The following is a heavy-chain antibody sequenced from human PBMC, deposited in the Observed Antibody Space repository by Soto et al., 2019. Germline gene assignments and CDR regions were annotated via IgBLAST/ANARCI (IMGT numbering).Heavy chain of an antibody. Sequence: GGSLRLSCAASGFTFSSYGMHWVRQAPGKGLEWVAVIWYDGSNKYYADSVKGRFTISRDNSKNTLYLQMNSLGAEDTAGYYCAREYYDFWSGYYGMTHWGQGTLVTVSS. D-gene: IGHD3-3*01. CDR2: IWYDGSNK. CDR1: GFTFSSYG. V-gene: IGHV3-33*01. J-gene: IGHJ4*02. CDR3: AREYYDFWSGYYGMTH.